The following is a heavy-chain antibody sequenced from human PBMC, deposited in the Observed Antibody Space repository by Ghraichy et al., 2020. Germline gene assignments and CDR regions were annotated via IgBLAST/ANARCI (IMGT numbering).Heavy chain of an antibody. CDR2: IYYSGST. J-gene: IGHJ4*02. CDR3: ARLWIVATGPLDY. D-gene: IGHD5-12*01. CDR1: GGSISSSSYY. Sequence: SETLSLTCTVSGGSISSSSYYWGWIRQPPGKGLEWIGSIYYSGSTYYNPSLKSRVTISVDTSKNQFSLKLSSVTAADTAVYYCARLWIVATGPLDYWGQGTLVTVSS. V-gene: IGHV4-39*01.